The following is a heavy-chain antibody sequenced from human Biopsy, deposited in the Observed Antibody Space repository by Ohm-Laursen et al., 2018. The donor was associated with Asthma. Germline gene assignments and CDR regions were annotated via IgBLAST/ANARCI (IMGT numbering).Heavy chain of an antibody. Sequence: SLRLSCAASGFAVSRDHMFWVRQAPGKGLEWVSAIYSGGTSHTADSVRGRFTISRDYSKNTLYLQMHSLRAEDTAVYYCARGDSSNWSHYYFDYCGQGTLVTVSS. CDR1: GFAVSRDH. D-gene: IGHD3-22*01. CDR3: ARGDSSNWSHYYFDY. J-gene: IGHJ4*02. V-gene: IGHV3-53*01. CDR2: IYSGGTS.